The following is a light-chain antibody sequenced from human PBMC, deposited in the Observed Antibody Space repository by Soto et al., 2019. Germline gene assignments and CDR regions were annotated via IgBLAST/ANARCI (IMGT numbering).Light chain of an antibody. Sequence: EIVMTQSPATLSVSPGERATLSCRASQSVSSNLAWYQQKPGQAPRLLIYGAYTRATGIPARFSGSGSGTEFTLTISSLQSEEFAVYYCQQYNNWQTFGQGTKLEIK. J-gene: IGKJ2*01. V-gene: IGKV3D-15*01. CDR2: GAY. CDR1: QSVSSN. CDR3: QQYNNWQT.